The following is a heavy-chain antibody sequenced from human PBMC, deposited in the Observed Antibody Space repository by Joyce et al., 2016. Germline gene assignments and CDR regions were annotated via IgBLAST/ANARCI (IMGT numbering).Heavy chain of an antibody. J-gene: IGHJ5*02. V-gene: IGHV5-10-1*03. CDR3: ARHVTDWFDP. Sequence: EVQLVQSGAEVKKPGASLRISCKGSGYSFTSHWISWVRQMPGKGLEWMGRIDPRDSYTDYSPSFEGHVTISVDKTISAAYLQWSSLRASDTAIYYCARHVTDWFDPWGQGTLVTVSS. CDR1: GYSFTSHW. D-gene: IGHD3-10*02. CDR2: IDPRDSYT.